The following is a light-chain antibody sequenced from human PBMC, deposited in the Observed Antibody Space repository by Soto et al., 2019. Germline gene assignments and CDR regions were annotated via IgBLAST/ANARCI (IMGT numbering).Light chain of an antibody. V-gene: IGLV4-69*01. CDR2: LNSDGSH. Sequence: QSVLTQSPSASASLGASVKLTCTLSSGHSSYSIAWHQQQPEKGPRYLMKLNSDGSHRKGDGIPDRFSGSSSGPERYLTISSLQSEDEADYYCQTWGTGIQVFGGGTKLTVL. CDR3: QTWGTGIQV. J-gene: IGLJ3*02. CDR1: SGHSSYS.